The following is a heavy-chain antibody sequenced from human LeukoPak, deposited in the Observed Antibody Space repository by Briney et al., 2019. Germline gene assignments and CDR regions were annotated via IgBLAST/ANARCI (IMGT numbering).Heavy chain of an antibody. CDR2: ISGSGGST. V-gene: IGHV3-23*01. CDR3: AKESLSSYYYDSSGYSPLGY. D-gene: IGHD3-22*01. CDR1: GFTFSSYA. Sequence: PGGSLRLSCAASGFTFSSYAMHWVRQAPGKGLEWVSAISGSGGSTYYADSVKGRFTISRDNSKNTLYLQMNSLRAEDTAVYYCAKESLSSYYYDSSGYSPLGYWGQGTLVTVSS. J-gene: IGHJ4*02.